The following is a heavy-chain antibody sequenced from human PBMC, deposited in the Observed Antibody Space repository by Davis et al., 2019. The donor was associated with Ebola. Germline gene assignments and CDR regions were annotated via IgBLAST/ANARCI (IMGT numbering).Heavy chain of an antibody. D-gene: IGHD2-15*01. Sequence: AASVKVSCKASGYTFTSYYMHWVRQAPGQGLEWMGIINPSGGSTSYAQKFQGRVTMTRDTSTSTAYMELSSLRSEDTAVYYCARGYCSGGSCFPGLFYGMDVWGQGTTVTVSS. J-gene: IGHJ6*02. CDR2: INPSGGST. CDR1: GYTFTSYY. CDR3: ARGYCSGGSCFPGLFYGMDV. V-gene: IGHV1-46*01.